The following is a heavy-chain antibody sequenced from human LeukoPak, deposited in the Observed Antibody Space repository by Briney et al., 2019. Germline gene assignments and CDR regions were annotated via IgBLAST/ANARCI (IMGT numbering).Heavy chain of an antibody. V-gene: IGHV3-48*03. CDR2: ISSSGTTV. CDR3: ARPPIGAAGGYFDH. Sequence: GGSLRLSCAASGFTFSSYEMNWVRQAPGKGLEWVSYISSSGTTVYYADSVKGRFTISRDNAMNSLYLQMNSLRAEDTAVYYCARPPIGAAGGYFDHWGQGTLVTFSS. CDR1: GFTFSSYE. J-gene: IGHJ4*02. D-gene: IGHD6-13*01.